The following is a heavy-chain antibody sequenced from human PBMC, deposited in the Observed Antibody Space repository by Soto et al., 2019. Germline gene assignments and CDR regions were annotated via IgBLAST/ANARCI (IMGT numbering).Heavy chain of an antibody. J-gene: IGHJ3*02. V-gene: IGHV1-2*04. D-gene: IGHD3-3*02. Sequence: PGQGLEWMGWINPNSGGTNYAQKFQGWVTMTRDTSISTAYMELSRLRSDDTAVYYCARLASRAPLAGDAFDICGQGTMVTVSS. CDR2: INPNSGGT. CDR3: ARLASRAPLAGDAFDI.